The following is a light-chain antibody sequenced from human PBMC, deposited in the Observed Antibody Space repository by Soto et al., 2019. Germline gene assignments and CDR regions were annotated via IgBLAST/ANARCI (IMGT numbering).Light chain of an antibody. CDR1: QTIYSN. CDR3: QQYQNLWT. Sequence: ETVMTQSPATLSVSPGERATLSGRAGQTIYSNVAWYQQRPGQAPRLIIYRASTRATGVPARFSGSGSGTEFTLTISSLQSEEFALYYCQQYQNLWTFGKGTKVDIK. J-gene: IGKJ1*01. V-gene: IGKV3-15*01. CDR2: RAS.